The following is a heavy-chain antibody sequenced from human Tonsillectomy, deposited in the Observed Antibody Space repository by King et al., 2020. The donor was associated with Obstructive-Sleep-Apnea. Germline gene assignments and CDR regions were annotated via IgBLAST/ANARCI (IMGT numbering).Heavy chain of an antibody. CDR2: INHSGST. CDR3: ASTTTYYYGSGSYYFDY. V-gene: IGHV4-34*01. Sequence: VQLPQWGAGLLKPSETLSLTCAVYGGSFSGYYWSWLRQPPGKGLEWIGEINHSGSTNYNPSLKSRVTISVDTSKNQFSLKLSSVTAADTAVYYCASTTTYYYGSGSYYFDYWGQGTLVTVSS. J-gene: IGHJ4*02. D-gene: IGHD3-10*01. CDR1: GGSFSGYY.